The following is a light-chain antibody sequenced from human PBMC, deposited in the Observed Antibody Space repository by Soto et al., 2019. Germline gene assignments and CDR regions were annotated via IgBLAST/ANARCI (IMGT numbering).Light chain of an antibody. CDR3: QQYNDWPPIT. Sequence: EVVMTQSPATLSVSTGERATLSSSASQSVRRHLAWYQKKPGQAPRLLIYFASTRASGIPARFIGGRSWADFTLTISILQHEDYAVYYCQQYNDWPPITVGQGTRLEIK. CDR2: FAS. V-gene: IGKV3-15*01. CDR1: QSVRRH. J-gene: IGKJ5*01.